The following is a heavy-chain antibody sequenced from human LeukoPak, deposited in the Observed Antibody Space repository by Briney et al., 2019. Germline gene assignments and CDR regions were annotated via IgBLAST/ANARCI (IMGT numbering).Heavy chain of an antibody. Sequence: SETLSLTCTVSGGSVSSGSYYWSWIRQPPGKGLEWIGYIYYSGSTNYNPSLKSRVTISVDKSKNQFSLKLSSVTAADTAVYYCARGKLYYYGPGSYYNLDYWGQGTLVTVSS. D-gene: IGHD3-10*01. CDR2: IYYSGST. J-gene: IGHJ4*02. CDR1: GGSVSSGSYY. CDR3: ARGKLYYYGPGSYYNLDY. V-gene: IGHV4-61*01.